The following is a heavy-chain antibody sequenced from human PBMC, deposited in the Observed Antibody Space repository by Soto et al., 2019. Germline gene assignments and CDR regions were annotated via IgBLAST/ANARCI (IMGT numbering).Heavy chain of an antibody. CDR1: GGSVRSGNHF. J-gene: IGHJ6*02. V-gene: IGHV4-61*01. CDR3: ARGGEPLGYYGLDV. Sequence: SETLSLTCSVSGGSVRSGNHFWNWIRQPPGRGLEWLGYMYYTGVTNYNPSLKSLVSMSVDTSKDQFSLNLTSLTAADTAVYYCARGGEPLGYYGLDVWGQGTTVTVSS. CDR2: MYYTGVT.